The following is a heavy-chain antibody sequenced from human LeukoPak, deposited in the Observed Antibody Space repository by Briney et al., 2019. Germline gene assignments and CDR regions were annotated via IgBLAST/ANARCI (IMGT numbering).Heavy chain of an antibody. V-gene: IGHV3-74*01. J-gene: IGHJ4*02. Sequence: GGSLRLSCAVSGFTFSSYWMHWVRQAPGKGLVWVSRIDRDGSRINYADSVKGRFTISRDNSKNTLYLQMNSLRAEDTAVYYCARVYDFWSGYYFDDWGQGTLVTVSS. CDR3: ARVYDFWSGYYFDD. CDR2: IDRDGSRI. CDR1: GFTFSSYW. D-gene: IGHD3-3*01.